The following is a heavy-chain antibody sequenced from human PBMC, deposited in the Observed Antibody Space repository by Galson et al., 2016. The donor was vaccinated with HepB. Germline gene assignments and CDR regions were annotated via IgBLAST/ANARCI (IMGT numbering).Heavy chain of an antibody. D-gene: IGHD5-12*01. CDR3: ARGYYSGWPHFDN. V-gene: IGHV4-61*01. CDR2: IYYSGST. CDR1: GVSVSSGSHQ. Sequence: SETLSLTCTVSGVSVSSGSHQWSWIRQPPGKGLEWIGYIYYSGSTNYNPSLRSRVTISIDTSENQFSLKLNAVAAADTAVYYCARGYYSGWPHFDNWGQGTLVTVSS. J-gene: IGHJ4*02.